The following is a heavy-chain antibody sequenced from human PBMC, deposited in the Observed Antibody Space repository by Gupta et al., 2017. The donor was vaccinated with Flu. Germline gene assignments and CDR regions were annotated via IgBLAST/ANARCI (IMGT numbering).Heavy chain of an antibody. CDR1: GYIFTAYY. CDR2: INPNSGGT. D-gene: IGHD6-13*01. Sequence: QVQLVQSGAEVKKPGASVKVSCKASGYIFTAYYMHWVRQAPGQGLEWMGWINPNSGGTNSAQKFQGRVTMTRDTSISTVYMELSSLISDDTALYFCVRDLQQPSGGYLFDYWGQGTLVTVSS. CDR3: VRDLQQPSGGYLFDY. J-gene: IGHJ4*02. V-gene: IGHV1-2*02.